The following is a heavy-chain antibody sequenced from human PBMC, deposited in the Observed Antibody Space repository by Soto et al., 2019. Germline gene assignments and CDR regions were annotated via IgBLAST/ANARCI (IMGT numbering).Heavy chain of an antibody. CDR3: GAVGCSGRSCYSFYYDMDV. D-gene: IGHD2-15*01. Sequence: QVQLVQSGAEVKKPGSSVKVSCKASGGTFSSYAISWVRQAPGQGLEWMGGIIPIFGPANYAQKFQGRVTITADESTSIAYMELRSLRSEDTAVYYCGAVGCSGRSCYSFYYDMDVWGQGTTVTVSS. J-gene: IGHJ6*02. CDR2: IIPIFGPA. V-gene: IGHV1-69*12. CDR1: GGTFSSYA.